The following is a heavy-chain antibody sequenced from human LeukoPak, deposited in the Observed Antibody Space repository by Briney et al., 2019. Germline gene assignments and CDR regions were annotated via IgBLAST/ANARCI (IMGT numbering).Heavy chain of an antibody. CDR3: ASEDYYASRSYFPAGYFDY. D-gene: IGHD3-10*01. V-gene: IGHV3-48*03. Sequence: PGGSLRLSCAASGFTFSSYEMNWVRQAPGKGLEWLSYISSSGNTIYYAGSVKGRFTISRDNAKNSLYLQMTSLRAEDTAVYYCASEDYYASRSYFPAGYFDYWGQGTLVTVSS. CDR1: GFTFSSYE. CDR2: ISSSGNTI. J-gene: IGHJ4*02.